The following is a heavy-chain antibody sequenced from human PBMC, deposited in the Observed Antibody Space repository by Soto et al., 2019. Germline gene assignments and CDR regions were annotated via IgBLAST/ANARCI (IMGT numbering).Heavy chain of an antibody. D-gene: IGHD3-3*01. V-gene: IGHV1-18*01. Sequence: QVQLVQSGAEVRKPGASVKVSCKASGYTFSSYGISWVRQAPGQGLEWMGWISTYNDYRNYAQKLQGRVTMTTDTSTSIVYMELRSLRSDDTAVYYCARDWSHYDSENASDIWGQGTMVTVS. CDR2: ISTYNDYR. CDR1: GYTFSSYG. J-gene: IGHJ3*02. CDR3: ARDWSHYDSENASDI.